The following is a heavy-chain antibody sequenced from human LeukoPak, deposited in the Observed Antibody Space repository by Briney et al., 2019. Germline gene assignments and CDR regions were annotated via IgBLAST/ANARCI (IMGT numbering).Heavy chain of an antibody. Sequence: GGSLRLSCAASGFTFSSYGMHWVRQAPAKGLEWVAFIRYDGSNKYYADSVKGRFTISRDNSKNTLYLQMDSLRAENTAVYYCARYYYDSSGYLDYWGQGTLVTVSS. V-gene: IGHV3-30*02. CDR2: IRYDGSNK. CDR3: ARYYYDSSGYLDY. J-gene: IGHJ4*02. CDR1: GFTFSSYG. D-gene: IGHD3-22*01.